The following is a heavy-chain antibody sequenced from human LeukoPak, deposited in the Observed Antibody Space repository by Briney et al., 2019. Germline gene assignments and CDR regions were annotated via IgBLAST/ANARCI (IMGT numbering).Heavy chain of an antibody. CDR1: GFTFSNYE. Sequence: GGSLRLSCAASGFTFSNYEMNWVRQAPGKGLEWISHISNFGDIIHYADSVEGRFTISRDNAKNSLYLQMDSLRAEDTAVYYCAKDQRYTDDVWGKGTTVTVSS. V-gene: IGHV3-48*03. D-gene: IGHD1-1*01. CDR2: ISNFGDII. J-gene: IGHJ6*04. CDR3: AKDQRYTDDV.